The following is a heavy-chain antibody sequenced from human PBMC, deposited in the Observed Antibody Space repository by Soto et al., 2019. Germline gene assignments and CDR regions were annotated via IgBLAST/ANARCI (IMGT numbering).Heavy chain of an antibody. CDR2: IVVGSGNT. V-gene: IGHV1-58*01. Sequence: QMQLVQSGPEVKKPGTSVKVSCKASGFTFTSSAVQWVRQARGQRLEWIGWIVVGSGNTNYAQKFQERVTITRDMSTSTAYMELSSLRSEDTAVYYCAAPLFSITMVRDDAFDIWGQGTMVTVSS. CDR1: GFTFTSSA. D-gene: IGHD3-10*01. J-gene: IGHJ3*02. CDR3: AAPLFSITMVRDDAFDI.